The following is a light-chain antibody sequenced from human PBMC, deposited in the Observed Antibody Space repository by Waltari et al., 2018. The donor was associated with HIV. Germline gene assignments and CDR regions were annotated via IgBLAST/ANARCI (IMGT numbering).Light chain of an antibody. CDR3: NSRDTSGNHVV. J-gene: IGLJ2*01. Sequence: SSELTQDPAVSVALGQIVRITCQGDSLRSSYASWYQQKPGQAPLLVVYGKNNRPSGIPDRFSGSSSGNTASLTITGAQAEDEADYYCNSRDTSGNHVVFGGGTKLTVL. CDR2: GKN. V-gene: IGLV3-19*01. CDR1: SLRSSY.